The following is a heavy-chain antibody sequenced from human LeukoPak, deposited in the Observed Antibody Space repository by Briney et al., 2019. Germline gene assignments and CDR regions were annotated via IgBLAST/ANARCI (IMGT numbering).Heavy chain of an antibody. D-gene: IGHD3-22*01. V-gene: IGHV3-9*01. Sequence: SLRLSCAAAGFTFDDYAMHWVRQAPGKGLEWVSGIRWNSGSIGYADSVNGRFTISRDNAKNSLYLQMNSLRAEDTALYYCAKVGYYDSSGYYLLDSYYYYFDYWGQGTLVTVSS. CDR3: AKVGYYDSSGYYLLDSYYYYFDY. J-gene: IGHJ4*02. CDR1: GFTFDDYA. CDR2: IRWNSGSI.